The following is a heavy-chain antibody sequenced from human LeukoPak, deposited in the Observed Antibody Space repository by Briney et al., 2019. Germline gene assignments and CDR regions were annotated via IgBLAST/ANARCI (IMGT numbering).Heavy chain of an antibody. CDR2: INQDGGEK. D-gene: IGHD1-26*01. J-gene: IGHJ4*02. Sequence: GGSLRLSCAASGFTFSSYWMTWVRQAPGKGLEWVANINQDGGEKYYVDSVKGRFTISRDNAKNSLYLQMNSLRAEDTAVYYCARDQVGAYHFDYWGQGTLATVSS. CDR1: GFTFSSYW. V-gene: IGHV3-7*01. CDR3: ARDQVGAYHFDY.